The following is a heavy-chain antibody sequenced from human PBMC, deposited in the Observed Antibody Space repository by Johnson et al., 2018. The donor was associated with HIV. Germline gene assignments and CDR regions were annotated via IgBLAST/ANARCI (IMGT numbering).Heavy chain of an antibody. CDR2: IKQDGNDK. Sequence: EMQLVESGGGLVQPGGSLRLSCAASGFTFSSYWMSWVRQAPGKGLEWVANIKQDGNDKYYVDSVKGRFTISRDNAKNSLYLQMNSLRAEDTALYYCARDRRYYGSGSYGGAFDIWGQGTMVTVSS. CDR3: ARDRRYYGSGSYGGAFDI. V-gene: IGHV3-7*03. J-gene: IGHJ3*02. CDR1: GFTFSSYW. D-gene: IGHD3-10*01.